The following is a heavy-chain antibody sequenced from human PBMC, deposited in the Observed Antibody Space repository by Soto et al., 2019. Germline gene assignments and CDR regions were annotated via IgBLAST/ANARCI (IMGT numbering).Heavy chain of an antibody. D-gene: IGHD3-22*01. CDR1: GYTFTGYY. CDR3: AREKVPMIVVVITDRPFDY. CDR2: INPNSGGT. J-gene: IGHJ4*02. Sequence: ASVKVSCEASGYTFTGYYMHWVRQAPGQGLEWMGWINPNSGGTNYAQKFQGRVTMTRDTSISTAYMELSRLRSDDTAVYYCAREKVPMIVVVITDRPFDYWGQGTLVTFSS. V-gene: IGHV1-2*02.